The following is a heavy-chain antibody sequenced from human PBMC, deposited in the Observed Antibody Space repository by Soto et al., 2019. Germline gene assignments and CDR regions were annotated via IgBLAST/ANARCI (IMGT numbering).Heavy chain of an antibody. CDR2: ISYRGIT. J-gene: IGHJ4*02. Sequence: QVQLQESGPGLVKPSQTLSLTCSVSGGSISDGGFYWSWIRQHPGKGLEWIGHISYRGITYYNPSLKSRVAISVDTSKNQFSLGLNSVTAADTAVYYCARLLGMVVVVTQLPSHFDTWGQGTLVTVSS. D-gene: IGHD3-22*01. V-gene: IGHV4-31*03. CDR3: ARLLGMVVVVTQLPSHFDT. CDR1: GGSISDGGFY.